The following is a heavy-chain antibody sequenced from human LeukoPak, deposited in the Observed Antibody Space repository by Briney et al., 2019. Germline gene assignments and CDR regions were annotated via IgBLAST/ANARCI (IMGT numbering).Heavy chain of an antibody. Sequence: PGGSLRLSCAASGFPFSTYAMSWVRQAPGKGLEWGSSIRGSDGSTYYADSVKGRFAISRDNSKNMLYLQMNSQRADDTALYYCAKDVYGDYGGLDYWGQGTLVTVSS. CDR1: GFPFSTYA. D-gene: IGHD4-17*01. CDR2: IRGSDGST. J-gene: IGHJ4*02. CDR3: AKDVYGDYGGLDY. V-gene: IGHV3-23*01.